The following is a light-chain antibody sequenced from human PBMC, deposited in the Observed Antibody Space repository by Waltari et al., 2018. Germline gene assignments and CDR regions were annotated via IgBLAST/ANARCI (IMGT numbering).Light chain of an antibody. CDR2: NDN. CDR3: CSYAGRYTYV. J-gene: IGLJ1*01. CDR1: SSDVGVYDY. Sequence: QSALTQPRSVSGSPGQSVTISCTGTSSDVGVYDYVSWYQQHPGKAPRLIIYNDNNRPSGVPDRFSGAKSGNTAALTISGLQAEDEADYYCCSYAGRYTYVFETGTKVTVL. V-gene: IGLV2-11*01.